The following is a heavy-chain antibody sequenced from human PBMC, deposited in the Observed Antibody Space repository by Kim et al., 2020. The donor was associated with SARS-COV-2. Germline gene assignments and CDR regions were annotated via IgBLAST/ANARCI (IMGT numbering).Heavy chain of an antibody. V-gene: IGHV3-7*05. CDR3: ARDPRPDAFDL. J-gene: IGHJ3*01. CDR2: INEGGSET. Sequence: GGSLRLSCAASGFFVSSHWMSWVRQAPGKGLEWVANINEGGSETHYVDSVKGRFTIFRDHTKNSLYLQMNSLRAEDTAMYYCARDPRPDAFDLWGQGTMVNVSS. CDR1: GFFVSSHW.